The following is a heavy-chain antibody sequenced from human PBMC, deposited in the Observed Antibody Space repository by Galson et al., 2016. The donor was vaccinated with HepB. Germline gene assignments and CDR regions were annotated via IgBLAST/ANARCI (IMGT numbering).Heavy chain of an antibody. CDR2: IDSGGGGRT. J-gene: IGHJ5*02. D-gene: IGHD3-10*01. V-gene: IGHV3-23*01. CDR1: GFTFSNYP. CDR3: AKGGFRLLDT. Sequence: SLRLSCAASGFTFSNYPMTWVRQAPGWGLDWVSSIDSGGGGRTYYADSVKGRFIISRNNSKTALYLRMNSLRAEDTAVYYCAKGGFRLLDTWGQGTLVTVSS.